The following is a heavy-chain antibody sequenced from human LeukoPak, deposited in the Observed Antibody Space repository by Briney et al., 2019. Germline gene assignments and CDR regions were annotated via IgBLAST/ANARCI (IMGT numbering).Heavy chain of an antibody. Sequence: GGSLRFSCAASGFTFDDYAMHWVRQVPGKGLEWVSGISWNSGSIGYADSVKGRFTISRDNAKKSLYLQMNSLRAEDTALYYCAKDMWTVFGVVTPYYYYGMDVWGQGTTVTVSS. D-gene: IGHD3-3*01. CDR3: AKDMWTVFGVVTPYYYYGMDV. J-gene: IGHJ6*02. CDR1: GFTFDDYA. V-gene: IGHV3-9*01. CDR2: ISWNSGSI.